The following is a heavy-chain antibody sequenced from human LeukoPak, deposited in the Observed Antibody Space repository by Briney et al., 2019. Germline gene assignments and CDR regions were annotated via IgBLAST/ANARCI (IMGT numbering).Heavy chain of an antibody. CDR2: ISGSGGST. V-gene: IGHV3-23*01. CDR1: GFTFSTYW. J-gene: IGHJ6*02. D-gene: IGHD1-14*01. CDR3: ANHHSTGTGGYYFYAMDV. Sequence: PGGSLRLSCAASGFTFSTYWMSWVRQAPGTGLEWVSAISGSGGSTYYADSVKGRFTISRDNSKNTLYLQMNSLRAEDTAVYYCANHHSTGTGGYYFYAMDVWGQGTTVTVSS.